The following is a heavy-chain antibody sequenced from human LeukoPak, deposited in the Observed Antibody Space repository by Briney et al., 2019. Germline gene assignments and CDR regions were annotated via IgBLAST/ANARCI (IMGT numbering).Heavy chain of an antibody. CDR2: INQDGGET. CDR3: SESLNY. V-gene: IGHV3-7*01. J-gene: IGHJ4*02. CDR1: GFTFATCW. Sequence: TGGSLRLSCKVSGFTFATCWMDWVRQAPGEGLEWVAHINQDGGETKYGDSEGRRITISRHNTKDSLYLQMSSLRAEDKAVYYCSESLNYWDQGTLVTVSS.